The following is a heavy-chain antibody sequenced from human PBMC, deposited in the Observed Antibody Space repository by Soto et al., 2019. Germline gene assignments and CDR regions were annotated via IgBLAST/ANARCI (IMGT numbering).Heavy chain of an antibody. CDR1: GGSISSSSYY. Sequence: SETLSLTCTVSGGSISSSSYYWGWIRQPPGKGLEWIGSIYYSGSTYYNPSLKSRVTISVDTSKNQFSLKLSSVTAADTAVYYCARQGPETTLDFDYWGQGTLVTVSS. V-gene: IGHV4-39*01. CDR2: IYYSGST. D-gene: IGHD4-17*01. CDR3: ARQGPETTLDFDY. J-gene: IGHJ4*02.